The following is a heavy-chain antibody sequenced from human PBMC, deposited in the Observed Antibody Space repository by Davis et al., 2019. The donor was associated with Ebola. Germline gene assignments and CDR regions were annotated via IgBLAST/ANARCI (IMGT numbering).Heavy chain of an antibody. CDR3: ARAQFPTTSDH. V-gene: IGHV1-2*06. CDR2: INPNSGGT. D-gene: IGHD1-1*01. Sequence: AASVKVSCKASGYTFTGYYMHWVRQAPGQGLEWMGRINPNSGGTNYAQKFRGRVTMTRDTSTSTVYMEVGSLRSDDTAVYYCARAQFPTTSDHWGQGTLVTVSS. CDR1: GYTFTGYY. J-gene: IGHJ4*02.